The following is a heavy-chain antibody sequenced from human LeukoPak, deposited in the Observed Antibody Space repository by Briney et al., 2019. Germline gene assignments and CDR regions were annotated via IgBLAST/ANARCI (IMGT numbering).Heavy chain of an antibody. CDR3: ARSSRGSGSYDYFDY. CDR2: IWYDGSNK. D-gene: IGHD3-10*01. J-gene: IGHJ4*02. Sequence: PGGSLRLSCAASGFTFSSYGMRWVRQAPGKGLEWVAVIWYDGSNKYYADSVKGRFTISRDNSKNTLYLQMNSLRAEDTAVYYCARSSRGSGSYDYFDYWGQGTLVTVSS. CDR1: GFTFSSYG. V-gene: IGHV3-33*01.